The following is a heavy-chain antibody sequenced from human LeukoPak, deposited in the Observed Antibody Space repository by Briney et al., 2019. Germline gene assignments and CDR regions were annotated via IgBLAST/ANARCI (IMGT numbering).Heavy chain of an antibody. V-gene: IGHV4-59*01. D-gene: IGHD4-23*01. J-gene: IGHJ4*02. Sequence: SETLSLTCTVSGGSISSYYWSWIQQPPGKGLEWIGYIYYSGSTNYNPSLKSRVTISVDTSKNQFSLKLSSVTAADTAVYYCARASAPYGGNDYWGQGTLVTVSS. CDR2: IYYSGST. CDR3: ARASAPYGGNDY. CDR1: GGSISSYY.